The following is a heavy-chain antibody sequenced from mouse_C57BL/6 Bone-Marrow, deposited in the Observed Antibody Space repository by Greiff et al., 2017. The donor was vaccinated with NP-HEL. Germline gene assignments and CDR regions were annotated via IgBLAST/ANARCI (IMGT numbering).Heavy chain of an antibody. CDR1: GYTFTDYY. CDR3: AIWYYFDY. V-gene: IGHV1-26*01. J-gene: IGHJ2*01. Sequence: EVQLQQSGPELVKPGASVKISCKASGYTFTDYYMNWVKQSHGKSLEWIGDINPKNGGTSYNQKFKGKATLTVDKSSSTAYMELRSLTSEDSAVYYCAIWYYFDYWGQGTTLTVSS. CDR2: INPKNGGT. D-gene: IGHD1-1*02.